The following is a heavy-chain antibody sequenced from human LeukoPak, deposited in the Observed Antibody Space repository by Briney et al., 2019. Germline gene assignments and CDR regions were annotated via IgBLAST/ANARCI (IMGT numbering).Heavy chain of an antibody. J-gene: IGHJ4*02. V-gene: IGHV1-46*01. CDR1: GYTFTSYY. D-gene: IGHD6-13*01. Sequence: ASVKVSFKASGYTFTSYYMHWVRQAPGQGLEWMGIINPSDGSTSYAQNFQGRITMTRDTSTSTVYMELSSLRSEDTAVYYCARSIPPAAYYFDYWGQGTLVTVSS. CDR2: INPSDGST. CDR3: ARSIPPAAYYFDY.